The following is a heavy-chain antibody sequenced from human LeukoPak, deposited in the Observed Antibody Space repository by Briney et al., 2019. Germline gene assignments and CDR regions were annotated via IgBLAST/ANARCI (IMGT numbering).Heavy chain of an antibody. CDR3: ARGPPNWGYDY. V-gene: IGHV1-8*01. CDR1: GYTFTSYD. Sequence: ASVKVSCKASGYTFTSYDFNWVRQATGQRPEWMGWMSPNSGDTGYAQKFQDRVTMTRNTSISTAYMELSSLRSDDTAVYYCARGPPNWGYDYWGPGTLVTASS. J-gene: IGHJ4*02. CDR2: MSPNSGDT. D-gene: IGHD7-27*01.